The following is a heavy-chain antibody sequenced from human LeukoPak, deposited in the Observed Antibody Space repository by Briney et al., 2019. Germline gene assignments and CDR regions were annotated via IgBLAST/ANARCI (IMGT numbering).Heavy chain of an antibody. CDR1: GGSISSYY. CDR3: ARRRDGPHPGFHYFYYMDV. D-gene: IGHD5-24*01. J-gene: IGHJ6*03. Sequence: PSETLSLTCTVSGGSISSYYWSWIRQPPGKGLEWIGYIYYTGSTNYNPSLESRVTISIDTSKKKFSLKLTSVTAADTAVYYCARRRDGPHPGFHYFYYMDVWGKGTTVTVSS. V-gene: IGHV4-59*01. CDR2: IYYTGST.